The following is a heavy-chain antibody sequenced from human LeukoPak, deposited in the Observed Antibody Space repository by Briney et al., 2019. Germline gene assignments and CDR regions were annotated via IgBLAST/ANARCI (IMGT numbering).Heavy chain of an antibody. CDR1: GFSLSTSGVA. V-gene: IGHV2-5*02. CDR3: AHRPSVYSDHIWED. J-gene: IGHJ4*01. D-gene: IGHD1-26*01. CDR2: IYWDDDK. Sequence: SGPTLVKPTQTLTLTCTFSGFSLSTSGVAVGWVRQPPGKALDWLALIYWDDDKRYSPSLKSRLTITKDTSKNQVVLTMTNMDPVDTATYYCAHRPSVYSDHIWEDWGHGTLVTVSS.